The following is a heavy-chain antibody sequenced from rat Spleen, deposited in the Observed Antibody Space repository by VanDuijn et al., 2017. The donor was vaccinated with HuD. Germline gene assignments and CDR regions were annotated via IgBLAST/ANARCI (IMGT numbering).Heavy chain of an antibody. V-gene: IGHV5-46*01. CDR2: LSYDGGNT. CDR1: GFTFSSFA. Sequence: EVQLVESGGGLVQPGRSMKLSCAASGFTFSSFAMAWVRQAPTKGLEWVASLSYDGGNTYYRDSVKGRFTISRDNAQNTLYLQMNSLRSEDTATYYCTRENYYSGDYWGQGVMVTVSS. CDR3: TRENYYSGDY. J-gene: IGHJ2*01. D-gene: IGHD1-1*01.